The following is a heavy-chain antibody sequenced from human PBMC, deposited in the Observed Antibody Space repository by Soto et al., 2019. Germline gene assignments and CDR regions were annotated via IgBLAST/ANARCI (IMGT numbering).Heavy chain of an antibody. Sequence: QVQLQQWGAGPLRPLETLSLTCGVSGGSFSGYYWAWSRQSAGKGLEWIGEFNDRGSINYIPSLKSRVSISDDPSKNHYSLSLRSVTAADTAVYYCARESLDIFTGPPWVWYFDLWGRGTLVTVSS. J-gene: IGHJ2*01. V-gene: IGHV4-34*01. CDR1: GGSFSGYY. CDR3: ARESLDIFTGPPWVWYFDL. CDR2: FNDRGSI. D-gene: IGHD3-9*01.